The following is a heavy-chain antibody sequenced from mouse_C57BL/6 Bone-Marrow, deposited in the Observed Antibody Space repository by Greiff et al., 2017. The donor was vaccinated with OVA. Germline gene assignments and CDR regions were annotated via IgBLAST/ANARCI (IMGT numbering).Heavy chain of an antibody. CDR2: INPNNGGT. D-gene: IGHD2-4*01. Sequence: VQLQQSGPELVKPGASVKISCKASGYTFTDYYMNWVKQSHGKSLEWIGDINPNNGGTSYNQKFKGKATLTVDKSSSTAYIELRSLTSEDSAVYYCARERNDYDEYYYAMDYWGQGTSVTVSS. CDR1: GYTFTDYY. J-gene: IGHJ4*01. V-gene: IGHV1-26*01. CDR3: ARERNDYDEYYYAMDY.